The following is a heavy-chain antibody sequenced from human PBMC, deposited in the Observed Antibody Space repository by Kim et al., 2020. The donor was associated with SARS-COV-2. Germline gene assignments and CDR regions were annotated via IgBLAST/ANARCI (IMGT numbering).Heavy chain of an antibody. D-gene: IGHD1-26*01. CDR1: GFIFSDHY. J-gene: IGHJ4*02. CDR3: ARVRTSGSYHFDY. CDR2: TRNRANSYTT. V-gene: IGHV3-72*01. Sequence: GGSLRLSCAASGFIFSDHYMDWVRQSPGKGLEWVGRTRNRANSYTTEYAASVRGRVIISRDESENSLHLQMNSLKTEDTAVYYCARVRTSGSYHFDYWGQGTLVTVSS.